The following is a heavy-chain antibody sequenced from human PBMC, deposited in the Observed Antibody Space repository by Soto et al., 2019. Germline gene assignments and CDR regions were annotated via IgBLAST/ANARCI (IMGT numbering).Heavy chain of an antibody. CDR3: AKARGLSGQPAHY. V-gene: IGHV3-23*01. CDR1: GFTFSSYA. CDR2: ISGSGGST. Sequence: EVQLLESGGGLVQPGGSLRLSCAASGFTFSSYAMSWVRQAPGKGLEWVSAISGSGGSTYYAASVKGRFTISRDNSKNTLYLQMNRLRAEDTAVYYCAKARGLSGQPAHYWGQGTLVNVSS. J-gene: IGHJ4*02. D-gene: IGHD1-26*01.